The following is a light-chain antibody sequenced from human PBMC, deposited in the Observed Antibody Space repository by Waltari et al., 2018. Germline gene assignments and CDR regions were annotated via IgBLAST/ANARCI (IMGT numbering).Light chain of an antibody. CDR3: RQYYSTPPWT. CDR1: QVIRNS. V-gene: IGKV1-NL1*01. J-gene: IGKJ1*01. CDR2: EAA. Sequence: DIQMTQSPSSLSASVGDRVTITCRASQVIRNSLAWYQQKPERPTNLLVYEAARMKSGGPSRCSGSGAGADYTLIISSLQPEDVSTYYCRQYYSTPPWTFGQGTQVEI.